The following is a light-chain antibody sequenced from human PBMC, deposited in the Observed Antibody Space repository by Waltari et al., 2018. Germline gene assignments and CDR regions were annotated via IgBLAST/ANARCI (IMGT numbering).Light chain of an antibody. Sequence: EIVMTQSPATLSVSPGERATLSCRASETIRSNLAWYQQKLGQAPRLLVYGESTRATGIPARFSGSGSGPEFTLTISSLQSEDFGVYYCQQYNDWPLTFGGGTKVEIK. J-gene: IGKJ4*01. CDR2: GES. CDR3: QQYNDWPLT. V-gene: IGKV3-15*01. CDR1: ETIRSN.